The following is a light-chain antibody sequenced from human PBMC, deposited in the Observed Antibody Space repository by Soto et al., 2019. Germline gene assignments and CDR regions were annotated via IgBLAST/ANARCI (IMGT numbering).Light chain of an antibody. Sequence: QSVLTQPPSVSGAPGQKVTISCTGSSSNIGAGYDVHWYQQVPGKAPKLLIYGNNNRPSGVPDRFSGSKSGTPASLAITGLQPDDEGEYYCQSYDSSLSGSLFGGGTKLTVL. CDR2: GNN. CDR1: SSNIGAGYD. CDR3: QSYDSSLSGSL. J-gene: IGLJ3*02. V-gene: IGLV1-40*01.